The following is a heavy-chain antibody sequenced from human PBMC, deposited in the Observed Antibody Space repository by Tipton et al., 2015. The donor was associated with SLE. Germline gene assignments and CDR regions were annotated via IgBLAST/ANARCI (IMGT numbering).Heavy chain of an antibody. CDR1: GFTFTNNW. D-gene: IGHD3-10*01. J-gene: IGHJ3*02. Sequence: SLRLSCAASGFTFTNNWMTWVRQAPGKGLEWVAHIKPDGSEEFYVDSVRGRFIISRDNAKSSLSLQMNSLNADDTAVYYCAREYQGSFYVNGAFDMWGQGTVVTVSS. CDR2: IKPDGSEE. CDR3: AREYQGSFYVNGAFDM. V-gene: IGHV3-7*01.